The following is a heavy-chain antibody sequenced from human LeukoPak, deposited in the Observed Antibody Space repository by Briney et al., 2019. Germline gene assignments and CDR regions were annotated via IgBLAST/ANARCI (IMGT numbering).Heavy chain of an antibody. CDR2: ISAYNGNT. J-gene: IGHJ4*02. Sequence: ASVKVSCKASGYTFTSYGISWVRQAAGQGLEWMEWISAYNGNTNYAQKLQGRVTMTTDTSTSTAYMELRSLRSDDTAVYYCARSYSIAVAGTKDYWGQGTLVTVSS. D-gene: IGHD6-19*01. CDR1: GYTFTSYG. V-gene: IGHV1-18*01. CDR3: ARSYSIAVAGTKDY.